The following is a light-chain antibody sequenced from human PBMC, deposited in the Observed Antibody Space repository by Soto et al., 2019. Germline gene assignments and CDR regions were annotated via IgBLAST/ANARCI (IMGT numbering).Light chain of an antibody. Sequence: QAVVTQPPSVSGAPGQRVTISCTGTNSNIGARYKLNWYQFLPGTAPKLLISGNNNRPSGVPDRFSGSESGTSGSLAITGLQPEDEADYYCQSYDNSLSAVVFGGGTKLTVL. V-gene: IGLV1-40*01. CDR3: QSYDNSLSAVV. CDR1: NSNIGARYK. CDR2: GNN. J-gene: IGLJ2*01.